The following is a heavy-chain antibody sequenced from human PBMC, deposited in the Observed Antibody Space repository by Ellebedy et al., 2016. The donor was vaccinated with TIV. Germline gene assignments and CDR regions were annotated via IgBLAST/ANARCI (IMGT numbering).Heavy chain of an antibody. CDR1: GYTFSNYY. J-gene: IGHJ4*02. D-gene: IGHD3-22*01. V-gene: IGHV1-46*01. Sequence: AASVKVSCKASGYTFSNYYLHWVRQAPGQGLEWMGIINPTDGSASSAQKFQGRLTMTRDTSTSTGYMELSSLRSEDTAVYYCTRGEYAYDSSGKFDYWGQGTLVTVSS. CDR2: INPTDGSA. CDR3: TRGEYAYDSSGKFDY.